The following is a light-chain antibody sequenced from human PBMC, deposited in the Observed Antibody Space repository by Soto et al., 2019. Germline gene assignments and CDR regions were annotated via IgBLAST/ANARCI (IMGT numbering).Light chain of an antibody. CDR1: QSISIG. J-gene: IGKJ1*01. V-gene: IGKV3-15*01. Sequence: EIVMTQSPATLSVSPGETATLSCRASQSISIGLAWYQQKPGQAPSLLIYGAFTRATGIPARFSGTGSGTEFTLTISSLQSEDFALYYCQQYNDWPLTFGQGTKVDIK. CDR3: QQYNDWPLT. CDR2: GAF.